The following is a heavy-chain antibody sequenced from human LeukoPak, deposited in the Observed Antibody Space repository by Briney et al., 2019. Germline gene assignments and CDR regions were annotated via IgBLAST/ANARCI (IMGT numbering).Heavy chain of an antibody. J-gene: IGHJ4*02. CDR2: TVGGGDGA. CDR3: AKLTTS. Sequence: PGGSLRLSCAASGFTFSGYPIHWVRQAPGKGLEWVAVTVGGGDGAYYADSVKGRFTISRDNSNNTLYLQMNSLRAEDTAVYYCAKLTTSWGQGTLVTVSS. CDR1: GFTFSGYP. V-gene: IGHV3-23*01. D-gene: IGHD4-11*01.